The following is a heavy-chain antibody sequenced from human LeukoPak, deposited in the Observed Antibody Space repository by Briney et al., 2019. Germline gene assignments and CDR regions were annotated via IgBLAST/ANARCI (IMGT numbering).Heavy chain of an antibody. J-gene: IGHJ4*02. CDR1: GFTFSNSW. Sequence: GGSLRLSCAASGFTFSNSWMHWVRQAPGKGLVWVSRINSDGSITNYADSVKGRFTISRDNAKNTLYLQMNSLRAEDTAVYYCARDSSGYGSFDYWGRGTLVTVSS. V-gene: IGHV3-74*01. CDR2: INSDGSIT. CDR3: ARDSSGYGSFDY. D-gene: IGHD3-22*01.